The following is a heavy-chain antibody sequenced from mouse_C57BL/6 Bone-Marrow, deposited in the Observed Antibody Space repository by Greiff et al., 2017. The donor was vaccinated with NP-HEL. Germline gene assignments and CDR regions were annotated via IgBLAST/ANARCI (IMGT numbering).Heavy chain of an antibody. V-gene: IGHV1-66*01. CDR2: IYPGSGNT. CDR1: GYSFTSYY. J-gene: IGHJ1*03. Sequence: VKLQESGPELVKPGASVKISCKASGYSFTSYYIHWVKQRPGQGLEWIGWIYPGSGNTKYNEKFKGKATLTADTSSSTAYMQLSSLTSEDSAVYYCARWGGRYFDVWGTGTTVTVSS. CDR3: ARWGGRYFDV.